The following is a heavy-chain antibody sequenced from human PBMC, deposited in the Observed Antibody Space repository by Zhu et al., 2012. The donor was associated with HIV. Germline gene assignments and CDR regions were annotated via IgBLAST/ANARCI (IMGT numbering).Heavy chain of an antibody. D-gene: IGHD6-6*01. CDR3: ARGRASSENYWYFDV. Sequence: QVQLQESGPGLVKPSETLSLNCAVSGYSISSDYYWGWIRQAPGKGLEWIGNIYYSGNTNYNISLQESSHHISRRVPRTKFSLNVKSVTAADTAEYYCARGRASSENYWYFDVWSPGTRVTVSS. V-gene: IGHV4-38-2*01. CDR1: GYSISSDYY. CDR2: IYYSGNT. J-gene: IGHJ2*01.